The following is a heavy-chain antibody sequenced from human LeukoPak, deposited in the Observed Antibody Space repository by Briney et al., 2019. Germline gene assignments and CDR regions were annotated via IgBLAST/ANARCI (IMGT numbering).Heavy chain of an antibody. D-gene: IGHD6-19*01. CDR1: GFIFDDYA. V-gene: IGHV3-9*01. CDR3: AKARVGGWLVLGFDY. Sequence: PGRSLRLSCAASGFIFDDYAMHWVRQAPGKGLEWVSGISWNSGSIGYADSVKGRFTISRDNAKNSLYLQMNSLRAEDTALYYCAKARVGGWLVLGFDYWGQGTLVTVSS. CDR2: ISWNSGSI. J-gene: IGHJ4*02.